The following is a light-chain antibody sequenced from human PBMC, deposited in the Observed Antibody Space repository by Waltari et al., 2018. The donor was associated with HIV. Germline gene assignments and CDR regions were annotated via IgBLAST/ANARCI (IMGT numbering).Light chain of an antibody. V-gene: IGLV2-14*01. CDR1: SSDVGGYNY. CDR2: EVS. Sequence: QSALTQPASVSGSPRQSITISCSGTSSDVGGYNYVSWYQQHPGKAPKLMIYEVSNRPSGVSHRFSGSKSANTASLTISGLQAEDEADYYCSSYSNSSTLAVFGTGTKVTVL. CDR3: SSYSNSSTLAV. J-gene: IGLJ1*01.